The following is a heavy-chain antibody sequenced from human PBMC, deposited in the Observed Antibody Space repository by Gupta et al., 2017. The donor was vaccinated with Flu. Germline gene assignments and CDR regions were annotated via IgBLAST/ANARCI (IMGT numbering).Heavy chain of an antibody. CDR1: ISSFY. CDR3: ASFSGGGIGYYMDV. Sequence: ISSFYWSWIRQTPWLGLEWIGYIYNTGSTSYNPSLKSRVTISLDTSKNQLSLKLSSVTAADTAVYYCASFSGGGIGYYMDVWGKGTTVTVSS. D-gene: IGHD6-13*01. CDR2: IYNTGST. J-gene: IGHJ6*03. V-gene: IGHV4-59*01.